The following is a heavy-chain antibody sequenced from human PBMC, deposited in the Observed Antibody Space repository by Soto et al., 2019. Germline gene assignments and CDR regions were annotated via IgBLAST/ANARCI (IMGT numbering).Heavy chain of an antibody. V-gene: IGHV1-18*01. Sequence: QVQLVQSGDEVKKPGASVKVSCKASGYIFVNYGIAWVRQAPGQGLEWMGWISPYTGNTHSATKVQGRLTMTTDTSTSKASMALGSLTSDETAVYYVVMVDNYVTPTPQDVWGQGTTVTVSS. D-gene: IGHD3-16*01. CDR2: ISPYTGNT. J-gene: IGHJ6*02. CDR3: VMVDNYVTPTPQDV. CDR1: GYIFVNYG.